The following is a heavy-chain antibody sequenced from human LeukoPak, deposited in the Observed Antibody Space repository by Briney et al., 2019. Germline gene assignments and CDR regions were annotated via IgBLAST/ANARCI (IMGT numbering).Heavy chain of an antibody. CDR1: GFTFSSYS. J-gene: IGHJ4*02. D-gene: IGHD3-16*01. CDR2: ISRDSRTI. CDR3: AASPPGGPIDY. Sequence: SGGSLRLSCAASGFTFSSYSVNWVRQAPGKGLEWVSIISRDSRTIIYTDSVKGRFAISRDNAKNSLYLQMDSLRAEDTAVYFCAASPPGGPIDYWGRGALVSVSS. V-gene: IGHV3-21*01.